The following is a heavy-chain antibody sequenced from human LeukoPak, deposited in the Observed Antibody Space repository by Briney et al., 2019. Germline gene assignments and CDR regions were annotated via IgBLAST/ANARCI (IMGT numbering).Heavy chain of an antibody. V-gene: IGHV3-23*01. CDR3: AKSVAASWDPNWFDP. CDR2: ISGSGSNT. Sequence: GGSLRLSCAASGFTFTSYAMNWVRQGPGKGLEWVSTISGSGSNTHYADSVRGRFTISRDISKNTLYLQLNSLTAEDTAVYYCAKSVAASWDPNWFDPWGQGTLVTVSS. D-gene: IGHD2-15*01. CDR1: GFTFTSYA. J-gene: IGHJ5*02.